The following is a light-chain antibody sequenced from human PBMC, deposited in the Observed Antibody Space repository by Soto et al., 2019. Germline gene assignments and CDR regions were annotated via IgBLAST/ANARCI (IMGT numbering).Light chain of an antibody. CDR1: KNDIGVYDF. CDR2: EVV. Sequence: QSALTQPPPASGSPGQSVTISCTGTKNDIGVYDFVSWYQHHPGKAPRLIIYEVVQRPSGVPDRFSGSKSGNTASLTVSGLQAADGADYFCKSYAGSNTYVFGSGTKVTVL. J-gene: IGLJ1*01. CDR3: KSYAGSNTYV. V-gene: IGLV2-8*01.